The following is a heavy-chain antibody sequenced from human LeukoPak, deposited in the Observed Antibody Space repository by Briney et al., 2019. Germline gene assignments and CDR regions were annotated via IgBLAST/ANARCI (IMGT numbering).Heavy chain of an antibody. CDR2: ISYIGST. V-gene: IGHV4-59*11. Sequence: SETLSLTRAVSSDSFSSHYWTWIRQPPGKGLEWIGYISYIGSTNYNPSLKSRVTISIDTSKNQFSLKLSSVTAADTAVYYCARDLVTVTKGFDIWGQGTRVSVSS. CDR1: SDSFSSHY. D-gene: IGHD4-17*01. CDR3: ARDLVTVTKGFDI. J-gene: IGHJ3*02.